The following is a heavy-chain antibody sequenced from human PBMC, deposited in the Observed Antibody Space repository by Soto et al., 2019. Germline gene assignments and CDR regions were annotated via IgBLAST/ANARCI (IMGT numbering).Heavy chain of an antibody. V-gene: IGHV4-59*01. Sequence: SETLSLTCTVSGGSISSYYWSWIQQPPGKGLEWIGYIYYSGSTNYNPSLKSRVTISVDTSKNQFSLKLSSVTAADTAVYYCARDLYGSGSYPSRWFDPWGQGTLVTVSS. CDR2: IYYSGST. CDR1: GGSISSYY. D-gene: IGHD3-10*01. CDR3: ARDLYGSGSYPSRWFDP. J-gene: IGHJ5*02.